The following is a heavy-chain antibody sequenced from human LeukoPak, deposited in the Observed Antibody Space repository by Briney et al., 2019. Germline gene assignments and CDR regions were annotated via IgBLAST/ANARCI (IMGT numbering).Heavy chain of an antibody. CDR1: GFTFSSYW. Sequence: GGSLRLSCAASGFTFSSYWMSWVRQAPGKGLEWVANIKQDGSEKYYVDSVKGRFTISRDNAKNSLYLQMNSLRAEDTAVYYCARDYYLGFSYYYYGMDVWGQGTTVTVSS. V-gene: IGHV3-7*03. CDR3: ARDYYLGFSYYYYGMDV. J-gene: IGHJ6*02. CDR2: IKQDGSEK. D-gene: IGHD3-22*01.